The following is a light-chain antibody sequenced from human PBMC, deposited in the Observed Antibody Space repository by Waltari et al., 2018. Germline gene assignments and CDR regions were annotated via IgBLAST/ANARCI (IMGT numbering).Light chain of an antibody. V-gene: IGKV3-20*01. CDR2: HTS. Sequence: EIVLTQSPGTLSLSPGARATLPCRDSQGVGKYLAWYQQRPGQAPSLLLYHTSIRATSIPDRFSGSGYGTDFSLTISRLEPEDFAVYYCQKYDFLPATFGQGTTVEIK. J-gene: IGKJ1*01. CDR1: QGVGKY. CDR3: QKYDFLPAT.